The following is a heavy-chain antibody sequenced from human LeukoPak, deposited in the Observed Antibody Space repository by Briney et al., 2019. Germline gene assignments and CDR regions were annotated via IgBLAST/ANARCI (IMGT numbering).Heavy chain of an antibody. J-gene: IGHJ4*02. D-gene: IGHD6-19*01. V-gene: IGHV5-51*01. CDR2: VYPGDSDI. CDR3: ARRRGGWYYFDY. CDR1: EYSFTNYW. Sequence: GESLKISCKSSEYSFTNYWIGWVRQMPGKGLEWMGLVYPGDSDIRYSPSFDGQVTISADRSITTAYLQWSSLKASDTAIYYCARRRGGWYYFDYWGQGTLVTVSS.